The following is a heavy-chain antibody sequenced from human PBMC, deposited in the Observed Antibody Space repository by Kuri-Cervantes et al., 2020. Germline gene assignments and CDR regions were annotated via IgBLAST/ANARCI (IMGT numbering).Heavy chain of an antibody. Sequence: GESLKISCKGSGNSFTNYWIGWVRQMPGKGLEWMGIIYPGDSHTVYSPSFQGQVTISADKSISTAYLKWNSLKASDTAMYYCARRHGEAETGPDYWYFDLWGRGTLVTVSS. D-gene: IGHD6-19*01. J-gene: IGHJ2*01. CDR3: ARRHGEAETGPDYWYFDL. V-gene: IGHV5-51*01. CDR1: GNSFTNYW. CDR2: IYPGDSHT.